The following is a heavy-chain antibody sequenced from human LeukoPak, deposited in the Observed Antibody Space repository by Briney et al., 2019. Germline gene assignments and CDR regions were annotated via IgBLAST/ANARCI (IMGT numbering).Heavy chain of an antibody. J-gene: IGHJ5*02. CDR3: ARDHVDSNYS. V-gene: IGHV3-30*02. D-gene: IGHD4-11*01. CDR1: GFTFSTYG. Sequence: HPGGSLRLSCAASGFTFSTYGMHWVRQTPGKGLEWVAFIRYDRSSEYYADSVKGGFTISRNNSKNTLYLQMNSLRAEDTAVYYCARDHVDSNYSWGQGTLVTVSS. CDR2: IRYDRSSE.